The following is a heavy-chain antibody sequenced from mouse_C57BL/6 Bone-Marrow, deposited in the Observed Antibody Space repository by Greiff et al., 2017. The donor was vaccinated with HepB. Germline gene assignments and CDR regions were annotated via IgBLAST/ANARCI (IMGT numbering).Heavy chain of an antibody. CDR1: GFTFSSYA. Sequence: EVQGVESGEGLVKPGGSLKLSCAASGFTFSSYAMSWVRQTPEKRLEWVAYISSGGDYIYYADTVKGRFTISRDNARNTLYLQMSSLKSEDTAMYYCTRGPLSTTVVAIRYFDVWGTGTTVTVSS. J-gene: IGHJ1*03. D-gene: IGHD1-1*01. CDR2: ISSGGDYI. V-gene: IGHV5-9-1*02. CDR3: TRGPLSTTVVAIRYFDV.